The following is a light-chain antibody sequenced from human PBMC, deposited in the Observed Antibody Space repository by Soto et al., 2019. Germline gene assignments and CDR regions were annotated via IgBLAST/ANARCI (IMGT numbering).Light chain of an antibody. Sequence: ELALTQSPGTLCLSPGERATLSCRASQSVTSSYLAWYQQKPGQAPRLLIYGASTRATGIPATFSGSGSGTEFTLTISSLQSEEFAVYYGQQYNNWPPTWTVGQGTKVDIK. V-gene: IGKV3-15*01. CDR1: QSVTSSY. CDR2: GAS. J-gene: IGKJ1*01. CDR3: QQYNNWPPTWT.